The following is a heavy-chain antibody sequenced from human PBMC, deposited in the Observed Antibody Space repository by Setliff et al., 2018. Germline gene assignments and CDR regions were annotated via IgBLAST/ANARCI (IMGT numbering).Heavy chain of an antibody. J-gene: IGHJ4*02. CDR1: GGSISSSSYC. V-gene: IGHV4-39*01. D-gene: IGHD3-10*01. CDR2: IYYSGST. Sequence: PSETLSLTCTVSGGSISSSSYCWGWIRQPPGKGLEWIGSIYYSGSTYYNPSLKSRVTISVDTSKNQFSLKLTSVTAADTAVYYCARLSYYGSGSYYDFDSWGQGTLVTVSS. CDR3: ARLSYYGSGSYYDFDS.